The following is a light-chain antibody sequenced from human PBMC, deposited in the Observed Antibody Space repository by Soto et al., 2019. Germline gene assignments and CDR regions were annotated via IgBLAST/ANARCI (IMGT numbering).Light chain of an antibody. CDR2: AAS. CDR3: QQYYNSAT. CDR1: QSVSSSY. Sequence: ELVLTQSPGTLSLSPGERATLSCRASQSVSSSYLAWYQQKPGQSPRLLIYAASSRATGIPDRFSGSGSGTEFTLTISRLEPEDYAVYHCQQYYNSATFGQGTRLEIK. V-gene: IGKV3-20*01. J-gene: IGKJ5*01.